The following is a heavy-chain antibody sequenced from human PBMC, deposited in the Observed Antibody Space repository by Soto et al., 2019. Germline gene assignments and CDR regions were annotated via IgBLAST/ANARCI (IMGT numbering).Heavy chain of an antibody. CDR1: GYSISIGYY. D-gene: IGHD3-22*01. V-gene: IGHV4-38-2*01. J-gene: IGHJ4*02. CDR2: IYHSGST. CDR3: ARVASGDSSGYYYALFDY. Sequence: SETLSLTCAVSGYSISIGYYCGWVRQPPGKGLEWIGSIYHSGSTYYNPSLKSRVTISVDTSKNQFSLKLSSVTAADTAVYYCARVASGDSSGYYYALFDYWGQGTLVTVSS.